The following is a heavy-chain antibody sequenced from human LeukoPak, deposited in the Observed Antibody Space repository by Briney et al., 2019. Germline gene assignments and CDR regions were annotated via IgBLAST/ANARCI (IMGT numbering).Heavy chain of an antibody. CDR3: VRDGDDFNFDY. CDR1: GGSISNSSYY. D-gene: IGHD5-24*01. CDR2: MYYSGST. V-gene: IGHV4-39*02. J-gene: IGHJ4*02. Sequence: PSETLSLTCTVSGGSISNSSYYWGWIRQPPGKGLEWIGSMYYSGSTYYNPSLKSRATISVDTSKNQFSLKLSSVTAADTAVYFCVRDGDDFNFDYWGQGSLVTVSS.